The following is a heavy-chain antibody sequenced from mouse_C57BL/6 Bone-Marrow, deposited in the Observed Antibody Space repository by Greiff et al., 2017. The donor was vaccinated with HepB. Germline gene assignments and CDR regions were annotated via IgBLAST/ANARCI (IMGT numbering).Heavy chain of an antibody. V-gene: IGHV14-4*01. D-gene: IGHD2-4*01. J-gene: IGHJ3*01. CDR2: IDPGNGDT. CDR1: GFNIKDDY. Sequence: EVQLQQSGAELVRPGASVKLSCTASGFNIKDDYMHWVKQRPEQGLEWIGWIDPGNGDTEYASKFQGKATITADTSSNTAYLQLSSLTSEDTAVYYCTPYDYDGFAYWGQGTLVTVSA. CDR3: TPYDYDGFAY.